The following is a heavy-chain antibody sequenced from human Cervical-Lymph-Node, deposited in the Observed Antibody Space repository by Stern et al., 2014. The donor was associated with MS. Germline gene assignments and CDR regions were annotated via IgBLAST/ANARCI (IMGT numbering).Heavy chain of an antibody. CDR1: GFSLSTRGVG. CDR2: IYWDADT. J-gene: IGHJ4*02. D-gene: IGHD6-13*01. Sequence: QVTLRESGPTLVNPTQTLPLTCTFSGFSLSTRGVGVGWIRQPPGKALEWLAIIYWDADTRYSPSLKSRLTITKDTSKSQVVLTLTNVDPADTATYYCVHPTKAASTSFDQWGQGTLVTVSS. CDR3: VHPTKAASTSFDQ. V-gene: IGHV2-5*02.